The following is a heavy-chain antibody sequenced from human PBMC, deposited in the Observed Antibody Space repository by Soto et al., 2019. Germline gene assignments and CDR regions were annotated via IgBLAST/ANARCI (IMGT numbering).Heavy chain of an antibody. V-gene: IGHV1-24*01. D-gene: IGHD1-7*01. CDR2: FDPEDGET. CDR1: GYTLTELS. CDR3: ATAGFNLELGSNWFDP. Sequence: GASVKVSCKVSGYTLTELSMHWVRQAPGKGLEWMGGFDPEDGETIYAQKFQGRVTMTEDTSTDTAYMELSSLRSEDTAVYYCATAGFNLELGSNWFDPWGQGTLVTVSS. J-gene: IGHJ5*02.